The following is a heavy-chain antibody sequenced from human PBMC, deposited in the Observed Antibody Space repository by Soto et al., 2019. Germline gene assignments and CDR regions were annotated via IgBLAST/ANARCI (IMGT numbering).Heavy chain of an antibody. CDR3: VKVLARGVGVPRFYFDS. Sequence: GGSLRLSCAASGFTFSNFEMHWVRQAPGKGLEWVSYINTAGSTKYYAESVKGRFTISRDNARNSLFLQMNSLRAEDTAVYYCVKVLARGVGVPRFYFDSWGQGALVTVSS. J-gene: IGHJ4*02. CDR1: GFTFSNFE. CDR2: INTAGSTK. D-gene: IGHD2-2*01. V-gene: IGHV3-48*03.